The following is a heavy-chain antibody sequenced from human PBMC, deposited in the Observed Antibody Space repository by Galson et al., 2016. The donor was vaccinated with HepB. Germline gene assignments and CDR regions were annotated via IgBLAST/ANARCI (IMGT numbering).Heavy chain of an antibody. CDR2: ISYDGSKK. J-gene: IGHJ6*02. CDR1: GFTFSSYG. Sequence: SLRLSCAASGFTFSSYGMYWVRQAPGKGLEWVAVISYDGSKKYYADSVKGRFTISRDNSKNTPYLQMSSLRAEDTAVYYCAKDEFLEGDYYYYGMEVWDQGTTVTVSS. CDR3: AKDEFLEGDYYYYGMEV. V-gene: IGHV3-30*18. D-gene: IGHD3-3*01.